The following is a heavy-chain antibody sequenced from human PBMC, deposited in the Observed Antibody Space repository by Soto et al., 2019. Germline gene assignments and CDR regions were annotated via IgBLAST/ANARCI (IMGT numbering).Heavy chain of an antibody. Sequence: QVQLQQWGAGLLKPSETLSLTCAVYGGSFSGYYWSWIRQPPGKGLEWIGEINHSGSTNYNPSLKRRATLSVDTSKNQFSLKLISVTAADTAVYYCDLLRYCDPPNDYWGQGTLVTVSS. V-gene: IGHV4-34*01. J-gene: IGHJ4*02. CDR1: GGSFSGYY. CDR3: DLLRYCDPPNDY. D-gene: IGHD3-9*01. CDR2: INHSGST.